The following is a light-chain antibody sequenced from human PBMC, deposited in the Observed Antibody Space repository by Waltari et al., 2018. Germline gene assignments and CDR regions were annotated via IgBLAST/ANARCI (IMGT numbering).Light chain of an antibody. J-gene: IGLJ3*02. CDR1: SGHSSNV. CDR2: FNSDGSH. V-gene: IGLV4-69*01. Sequence: QLVLTQSPSASASLGASVKLTCTLSSGHSSNVIAWLQQQPEKGPRYLMKFNSDGSHNKGDEIPDRFSGSSSGAERYRTISSLQSEDEADYYCQTGGHGTWVFGGGTKLTVL. CDR3: QTGGHGTWV.